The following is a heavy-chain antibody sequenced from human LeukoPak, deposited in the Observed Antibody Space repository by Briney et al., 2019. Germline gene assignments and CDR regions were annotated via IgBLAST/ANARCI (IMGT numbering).Heavy chain of an antibody. D-gene: IGHD5-18*01. J-gene: IGHJ4*02. Sequence: PAESLKISCKGSGYCFTSYSIAWVRQMPGKGLQWMGIIYPGDSDTRYSPSFQAEVTISADKSISTAYLQRSSLKPSDTAMYYCARLRGYNYGYEDYWGQGTLVTVSS. CDR1: GYCFTSYS. V-gene: IGHV5-51*01. CDR2: IYPGDSDT. CDR3: ARLRGYNYGYEDY.